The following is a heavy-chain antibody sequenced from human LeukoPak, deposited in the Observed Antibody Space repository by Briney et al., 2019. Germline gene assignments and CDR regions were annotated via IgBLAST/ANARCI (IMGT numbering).Heavy chain of an antibody. CDR2: IYTSGST. D-gene: IGHD1-26*01. J-gene: IGHJ4*02. Sequence: TSSETLSLTCTVSGDSISNYYWSWIRQPAGKGLEWIGRIYTSGSTNYNPSLKSRVTMSVDTSKNQFSLKLSSVTAADTAVYYCARAEGIVGATGPNYYFDYWGQGTLVTVSS. CDR1: GDSISNYY. V-gene: IGHV4-4*07. CDR3: ARAEGIVGATGPNYYFDY.